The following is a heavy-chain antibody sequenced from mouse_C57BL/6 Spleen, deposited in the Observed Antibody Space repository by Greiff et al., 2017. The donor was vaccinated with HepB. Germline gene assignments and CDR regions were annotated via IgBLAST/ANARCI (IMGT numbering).Heavy chain of an antibody. V-gene: IGHV1-9*01. Sequence: VQGVESGAELMKPGASVKLSCKATGYTFTGYWIEWVKQRPGHGLEWIGEILPGSGSTNYNEKFKGKATFTADTSSNTAYMQLSSLTTEDSAIYYCARRGSYGYDVRFAYWGQGTLVTVSA. J-gene: IGHJ3*01. CDR1: GYTFTGYW. CDR3: ARRGSYGYDVRFAY. CDR2: ILPGSGST. D-gene: IGHD2-2*01.